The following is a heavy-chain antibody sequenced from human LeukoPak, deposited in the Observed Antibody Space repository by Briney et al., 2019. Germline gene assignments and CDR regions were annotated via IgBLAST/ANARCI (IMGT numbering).Heavy chain of an antibody. D-gene: IGHD6-13*01. Sequence: KPSETLSLTCAVYGGSFSGYYWSWIRQPPGKGLEWIGEINHSGSTNYNPSLKSRVTISVDTSKNQFSLKLSSVTAADTAVYYCARRVRPLVAQAYYSDYWGQGTLVTVSS. CDR2: INHSGST. CDR1: GGSFSGYY. CDR3: ARRVRPLVAQAYYSDY. V-gene: IGHV4-34*01. J-gene: IGHJ4*02.